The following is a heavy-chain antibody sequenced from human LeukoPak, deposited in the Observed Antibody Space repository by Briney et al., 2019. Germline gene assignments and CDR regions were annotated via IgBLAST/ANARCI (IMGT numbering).Heavy chain of an antibody. Sequence: GESLKISCKGSGYSFTSYWIGWVRQMPGKGLEWMGIIYPGDSDTRYSPSFQGQVTISADKSISTAYLQWSSLKASDTAMYYCASGKTNCSGGSCPAGYWGQGTLVTVSS. V-gene: IGHV5-51*01. CDR1: GYSFTSYW. D-gene: IGHD2-15*01. CDR3: ASGKTNCSGGSCPAGY. CDR2: IYPGDSDT. J-gene: IGHJ4*02.